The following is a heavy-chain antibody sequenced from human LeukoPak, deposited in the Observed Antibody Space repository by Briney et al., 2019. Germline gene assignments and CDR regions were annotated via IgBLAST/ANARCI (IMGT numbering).Heavy chain of an antibody. Sequence: GGSLRLSCAASGFTFSSYEMNWVRQAPGKGLEWVSYISSSGSTIYYADSVKGRFTISRDNAKNSLYLQMNSLRAEDTAVYYCARGALDAATPFDSWGQGTLVTVSS. CDR3: ARGALDAATPFDS. V-gene: IGHV3-48*03. D-gene: IGHD2-15*01. CDR2: ISSSGSTI. J-gene: IGHJ5*01. CDR1: GFTFSSYE.